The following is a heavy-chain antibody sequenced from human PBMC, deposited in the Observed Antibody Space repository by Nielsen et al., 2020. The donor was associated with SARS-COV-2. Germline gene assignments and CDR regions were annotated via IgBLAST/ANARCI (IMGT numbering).Heavy chain of an antibody. CDR3: ARYCSSTGCYAGGKYYYYGMDV. J-gene: IGHJ6*02. Sequence: WIRQPPGKGLEWVAVISYDGSNKYYADSVKGRFTISRDNSKNTLYLQMNSLRAEDTAVYYCARYCSSTGCYAGGKYYYYGMDVWGQRTTVTVSS. V-gene: IGHV3-30-3*01. CDR2: ISYDGSNK. D-gene: IGHD2-2*01.